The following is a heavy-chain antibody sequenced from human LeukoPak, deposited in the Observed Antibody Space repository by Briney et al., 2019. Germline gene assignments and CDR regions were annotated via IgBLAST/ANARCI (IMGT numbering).Heavy chain of an antibody. CDR1: GYTFTSYY. CDR3: ARDASQGYFLDY. CDR2: INPSGGST. V-gene: IGHV1-46*01. D-gene: IGHD2/OR15-2a*01. Sequence: ASVKVSCKASGYTFTSYYIHWVRQAPGQGLEWMGIINPSGGSTSYAQKFQGRVTMTRDTSTSTAYMELSSLRSEDTAVYYCARDASQGYFLDYWGQGTLVTVSS. J-gene: IGHJ4*02.